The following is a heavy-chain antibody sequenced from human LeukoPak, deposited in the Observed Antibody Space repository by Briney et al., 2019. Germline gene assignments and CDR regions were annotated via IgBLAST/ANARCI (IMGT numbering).Heavy chain of an antibody. V-gene: IGHV4-31*03. CDR3: ARAGGSYFQYYFDY. J-gene: IGHJ4*02. D-gene: IGHD1-26*01. Sequence: SETLSLTCTVSGGSISSGGYYWSWIRQHPGKGLEWIGYIYYSGSTYYNPSLKSRVTISVDTSKNQFSLKLGSVTAADTAVYYCARAGGSYFQYYFDYWGQGTLVTVSS. CDR2: IYYSGST. CDR1: GGSISSGGYY.